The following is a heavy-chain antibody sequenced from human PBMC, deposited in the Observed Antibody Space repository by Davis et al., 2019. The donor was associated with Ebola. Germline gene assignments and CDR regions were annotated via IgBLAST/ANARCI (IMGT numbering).Heavy chain of an antibody. D-gene: IGHD2-8*01. CDR3: ARLPGYCTNSVCYIGVY. Sequence: SETMSLTCTVSGGSISSSSYYWGWIRQPPGNGLEWIGSIYYSGSTYYNPSLKSRVTISVDTSKNQFSLKLSSVTAADTAVYYCARLPGYCTNSVCYIGVYWGQGALVTVSS. J-gene: IGHJ4*02. V-gene: IGHV4-39*01. CDR1: GGSISSSSYY. CDR2: IYYSGST.